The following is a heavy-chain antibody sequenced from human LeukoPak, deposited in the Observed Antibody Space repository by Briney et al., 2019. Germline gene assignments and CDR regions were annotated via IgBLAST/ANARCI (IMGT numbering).Heavy chain of an antibody. CDR3: ARLGYYSSSWYWSLGGYFDY. V-gene: IGHV4-59*01. CDR2: IYYSGST. J-gene: IGHJ4*02. Sequence: SETLSLTCTVSGGSISSYYWSWIRQPPGKGLEWIGYIYYSGSTNYNPSLKSRVTISVDTSKNQFSLKLSSVTAADTAVYYCARLGYYSSSWYWSLGGYFDYWGQGTLVTVSS. D-gene: IGHD6-13*01. CDR1: GGSISSYY.